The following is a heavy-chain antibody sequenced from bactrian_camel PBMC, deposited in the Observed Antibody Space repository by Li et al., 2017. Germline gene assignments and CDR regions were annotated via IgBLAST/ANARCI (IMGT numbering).Heavy chain of an antibody. CDR2: IDMDGPT. J-gene: IGHJ6*01. CDR1: GVDYSTFC. D-gene: IGHD3*01. V-gene: IGHV3S31*01. Sequence: DVQLVESGGAAVQAGGSLTLSCVVSGVDYSTFCMAWFRQAPGKEREGVATIDMDGPTNYTESVKGRFIISKDNAKNTLSLQMTSLQPEDTAMYYCAAASDGNLGTALTTWGLQAFGHWGQGTQVTVS. CDR3: AAASDGNLGTALTTWGLQAFGH.